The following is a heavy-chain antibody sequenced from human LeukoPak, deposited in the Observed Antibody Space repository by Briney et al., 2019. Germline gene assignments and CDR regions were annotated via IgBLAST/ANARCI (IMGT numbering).Heavy chain of an antibody. CDR2: IYHSGST. D-gene: IGHD4-17*01. V-gene: IGHV4-38-2*01. CDR3: ARFGDYGGGH. CDR1: GYSISSGYY. J-gene: IGHJ4*02. Sequence: SETLSLTCAVSGYSISSGYYWGWIRPPPGKGLEWIGSIYHSGSTYYNPSLKSRVTISVDTSKNQFSLKLSSVTAADTAVYYCARFGDYGGGHWGQGTLVTVSS.